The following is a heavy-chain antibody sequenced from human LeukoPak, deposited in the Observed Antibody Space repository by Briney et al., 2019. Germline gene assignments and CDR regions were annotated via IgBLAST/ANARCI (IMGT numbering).Heavy chain of an antibody. V-gene: IGHV4-59*01. Sequence: SETLSLTCAAYGGSFSGYYWSWIRQPPGKGLEWIGYMHYSGSTNYNPSLKSRVTISVDTSKNQFSLKLSSVTAADTAVYYCARAGWHNHGELFDYWGQGTLVTVSS. CDR3: ARAGWHNHGELFDY. D-gene: IGHD3-10*01. J-gene: IGHJ4*02. CDR2: MHYSGST. CDR1: GGSFSGYY.